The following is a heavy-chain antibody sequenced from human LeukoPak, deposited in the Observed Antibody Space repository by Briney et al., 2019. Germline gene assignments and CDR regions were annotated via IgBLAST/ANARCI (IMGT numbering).Heavy chain of an antibody. CDR1: GYTFTSYG. V-gene: IGHV4-59*01. CDR2: IYYSGST. D-gene: IGHD3-22*01. CDR3: ARAGYDSSGYSSPYIDY. J-gene: IGHJ4*02. Sequence: CKASGYTFTSYGISWIRQPPGKGLEWIGYIYYSGSTNYNPSLKSRVTISVDTSKNQFSLKLSSVTAADTAVYYCARAGYDSSGYSSPYIDYWGQGTLVTVSS.